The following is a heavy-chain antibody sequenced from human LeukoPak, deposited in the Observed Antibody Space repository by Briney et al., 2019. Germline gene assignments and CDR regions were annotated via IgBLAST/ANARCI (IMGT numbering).Heavy chain of an antibody. CDR2: ISAYNGNT. Sequence: ASVKVSCKASGYTFTSYGISWVRQAPGQGLEWMGWISAYNGNTNYAQKLQGRVTMTADTSTSTAYMELRSLRSDDTAVYYRARARDGYNYDYWGQGTLVTVSS. CDR1: GYTFTSYG. CDR3: ARARDGYNYDY. J-gene: IGHJ4*02. D-gene: IGHD5-24*01. V-gene: IGHV1-18*01.